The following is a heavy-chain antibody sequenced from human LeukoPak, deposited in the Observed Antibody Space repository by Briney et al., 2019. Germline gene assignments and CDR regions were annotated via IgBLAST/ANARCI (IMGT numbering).Heavy chain of an antibody. CDR2: IYHSGST. J-gene: IGHJ6*03. CDR3: ARTGIAAAGYYYYYYMDV. CDR1: GGSISSSNW. V-gene: IGHV4-4*02. D-gene: IGHD6-13*01. Sequence: PSETLSLTCAVSGGSISSSNWWSWVRQPPGKGLEWIGEIYHSGSTNYNPSLKSRVTISVDKSKNQFSLKLSSVTAADTAVYYCARTGIAAAGYYYYYYMDVWGKGTTVTISS.